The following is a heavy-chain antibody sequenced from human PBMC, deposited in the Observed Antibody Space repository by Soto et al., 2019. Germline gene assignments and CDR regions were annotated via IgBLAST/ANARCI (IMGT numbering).Heavy chain of an antibody. Sequence: ASVKVSCKASGYTFTSYGIHWVRQAPGQRLELMGWINAANGDTKYSPKFQGRVTITRDTSASTAYMELSSLRSEDTAVYYCVRRHVSATGIDWFDPWGQGTLVTVYS. CDR1: GYTFTSYG. D-gene: IGHD6-13*01. V-gene: IGHV1-3*01. CDR3: VRRHVSATGIDWFDP. CDR2: INAANGDT. J-gene: IGHJ5*02.